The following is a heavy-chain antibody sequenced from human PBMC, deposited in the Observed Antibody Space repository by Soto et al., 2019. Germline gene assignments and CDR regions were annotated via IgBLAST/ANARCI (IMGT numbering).Heavy chain of an antibody. CDR2: IYNSGST. CDR3: ARARITMVREVIKYNMDV. Sequence: SETLSLTCTVSGGSISTYYWSWIRRPPGKGLEWIGYIYNSGSTPSNPSLQRRVTISVDTSKNQFSLELSSVTAADPAIYYCARARITMVREVIKYNMDVWGQGTTVTVSS. V-gene: IGHV4-59*01. J-gene: IGHJ6*02. D-gene: IGHD3-10*01. CDR1: GGSISTYY.